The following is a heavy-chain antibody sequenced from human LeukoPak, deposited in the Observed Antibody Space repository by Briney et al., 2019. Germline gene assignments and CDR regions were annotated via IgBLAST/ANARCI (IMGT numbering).Heavy chain of an antibody. CDR1: GFIFSDYS. J-gene: IGHJ4*02. CDR2: ISSRSGYI. V-gene: IGHV3-21*01. CDR3: VRERGSIGTDLHF. Sequence: GGSLRLSCAASGFIFSDYSMNWVRQAPGQGLDWVSSISSRSGYIYYAESVKGRFTISRDNAKNSLYLQMNSLRAEDTAVYYCVRERGSIGTDLHFWGQGTLVTVSS. D-gene: IGHD1-1*01.